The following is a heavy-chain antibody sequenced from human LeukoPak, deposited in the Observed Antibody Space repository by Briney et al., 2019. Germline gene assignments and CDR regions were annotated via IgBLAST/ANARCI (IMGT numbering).Heavy chain of an antibody. V-gene: IGHV3-21*01. CDR1: GFTFSTFA. D-gene: IGHD1-26*01. Sequence: PGGSLRLSCAASGFTFSTFAMSWVRQAPGKGLEWVSSISSSSSYIYYADSVKGRFTISRDNAKNSLYLQMNSLRAEDTAVYYCARVAGSPFDYWGQGTLVTVSS. J-gene: IGHJ4*02. CDR3: ARVAGSPFDY. CDR2: ISSSSSYI.